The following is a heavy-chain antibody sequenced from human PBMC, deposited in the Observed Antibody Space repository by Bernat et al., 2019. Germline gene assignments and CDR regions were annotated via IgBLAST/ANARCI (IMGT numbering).Heavy chain of an antibody. J-gene: IGHJ3*02. CDR1: GFTFSSYA. CDR2: ISSNGGST. D-gene: IGHD4-17*01. V-gene: IGHV3-64*01. CDR3: ARGYLYGDYDGGNDAFDT. Sequence: EVQLVESGGGLVQPGGSLRLSCAASGFTFSSYAMHWVRQAPGKGLEYVSAISSNGGSTYYANSVKGRFTISRDNSKNTLYLQMGSLRAEDMAVYYCARGYLYGDYDGGNDAFDTWGQGTMVTVSS.